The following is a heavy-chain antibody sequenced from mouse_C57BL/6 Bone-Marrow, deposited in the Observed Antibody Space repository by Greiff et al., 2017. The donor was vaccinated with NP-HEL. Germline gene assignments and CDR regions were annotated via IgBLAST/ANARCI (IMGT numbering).Heavy chain of an antibody. CDR3: ARRGLRSVEDYAMDY. CDR1: GYTFTSYW. Sequence: QVQLQQPGAELVRPGSSVKLSCKASGYTFTSYWMHWVKQRPIQGLEWIGNIDPSDSETHYNQKFKDKATLTVDKSSSTAYMQLSSLTSEDSAVYYCARRGLRSVEDYAMDYWGQGTSVTVSS. J-gene: IGHJ4*01. D-gene: IGHD1-1*01. V-gene: IGHV1-52*01. CDR2: IDPSDSET.